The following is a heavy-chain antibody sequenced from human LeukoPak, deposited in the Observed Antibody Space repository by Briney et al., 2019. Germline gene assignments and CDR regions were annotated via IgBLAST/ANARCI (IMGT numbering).Heavy chain of an antibody. CDR3: ARDREGYGFMDV. CDR1: GDSIISGGYY. Sequence: SQTLSLTCTVSGDSIISGGYYWGWIRQHPGEGLEWIGYIYYSGSTYCNPSLKSLLTLSVDTSKNQFSLKLSTVTAADTAVYYCARDREGYGFMDVWGQGTTVTVSS. V-gene: IGHV4-31*01. D-gene: IGHD5-18*01. CDR2: IYYSGST. J-gene: IGHJ6*02.